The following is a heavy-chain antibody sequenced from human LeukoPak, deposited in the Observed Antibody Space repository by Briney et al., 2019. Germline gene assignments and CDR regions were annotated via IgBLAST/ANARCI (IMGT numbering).Heavy chain of an antibody. Sequence: PGGSLRLSCAASGFMFSEYGMHWVRQAPGRGPEWVAFIRDDGSSQYFTESVKGRFTISRDNSKNTVSLQMNNLRSEDTAVYYCARVAYGDHGPNFDYWGQGTLVTVSS. CDR2: IRDDGSSQ. V-gene: IGHV3-30*02. CDR1: GFMFSEYG. D-gene: IGHD4-17*01. CDR3: ARVAYGDHGPNFDY. J-gene: IGHJ4*02.